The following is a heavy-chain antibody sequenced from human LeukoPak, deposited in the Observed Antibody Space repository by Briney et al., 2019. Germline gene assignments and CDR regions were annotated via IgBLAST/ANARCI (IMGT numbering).Heavy chain of an antibody. Sequence: AESMKISCKGSGYSFTSYWIGWVRQMPGKGMEWMGIIYPGDSDTRYSLSFQGQVTISADKSINTAYLQRSSLKASDTAMYYCARGGYYGSGSYYSFDYWGQGTLVTVSS. V-gene: IGHV5-51*01. CDR2: IYPGDSDT. CDR1: GYSFTSYW. J-gene: IGHJ4*02. D-gene: IGHD3-10*01. CDR3: ARGGYYGSGSYYSFDY.